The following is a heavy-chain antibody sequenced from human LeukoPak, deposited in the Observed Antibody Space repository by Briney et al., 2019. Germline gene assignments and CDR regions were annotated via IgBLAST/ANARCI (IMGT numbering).Heavy chain of an antibody. CDR1: GFAFSNYW. CDR3: ARVLITMVRGVISGGDY. V-gene: IGHV3-7*01. Sequence: PGGSLRVSCAASGFAFSNYWMSWVRQAPGKGLEWVANIKQDGREKYYEDSVKGRFTISRDNAKNSLYLQLNSLRAEDTAVYYCARVLITMVRGVISGGDYWGQGTLVTVSS. D-gene: IGHD3-10*01. CDR2: IKQDGREK. J-gene: IGHJ4*02.